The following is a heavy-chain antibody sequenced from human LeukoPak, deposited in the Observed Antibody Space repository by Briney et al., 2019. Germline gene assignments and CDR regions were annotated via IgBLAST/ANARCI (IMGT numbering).Heavy chain of an antibody. CDR1: GFTFSSYA. J-gene: IGHJ4*02. CDR3: AKVKSNGYFDY. D-gene: IGHD2-8*01. CDR2: ISGGGGST. V-gene: IGHV3-23*01. Sequence: PGGSLRLSCAASGFTFSSYAMSRVRQAPGKGLEWVSGISGGGGSTYYADSVKGRFTISRDNSKNTLYLQMNSLRAEDTAVYYCAKVKSNGYFDYWGQGTLVTVSS.